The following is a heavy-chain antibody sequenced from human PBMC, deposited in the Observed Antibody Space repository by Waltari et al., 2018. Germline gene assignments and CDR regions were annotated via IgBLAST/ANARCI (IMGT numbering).Heavy chain of an antibody. J-gene: IGHJ4*02. V-gene: IGHV3-49*04. CDR2: IRSNFYGGTT. CDR1: GLNFGDDA. CDR3: TRGTAGWY. D-gene: IGHD6-19*01. Sequence: EVQLVESGGGLAPPGRSLRLSCRGSGLNFGDDALSGVRQAPGKGLQWVAMIRSNFYGGTTEYDASVKGRFTVSRNDSKSIAYMQMTSLKVQDTGIYYCTRGTAGWYWGQGILVTVSS.